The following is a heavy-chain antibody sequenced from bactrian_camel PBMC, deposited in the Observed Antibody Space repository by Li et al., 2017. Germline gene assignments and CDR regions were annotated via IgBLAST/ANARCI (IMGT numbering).Heavy chain of an antibody. Sequence: QLVESGGGSVQAGGSLRLSCAASGYTVSSTRMGWFRQAPGKEREGVASIGRDGITMYSDSVKGRFTISKDNAMNTLYLQMDSLKPEDSAMYYCAAGPGSGGVCFGFSLCGQGTQVTVS. CDR1: GYTVSSTR. J-gene: IGHJ4*01. V-gene: IGHV3S53*01. CDR2: IGRDGIT. D-gene: IGHD1*01.